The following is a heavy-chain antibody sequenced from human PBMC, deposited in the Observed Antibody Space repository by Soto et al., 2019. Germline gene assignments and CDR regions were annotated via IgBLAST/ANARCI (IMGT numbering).Heavy chain of an antibody. Sequence: GGSLRPCCAASGFVFSTYAMLLVRQAPGKGLECVSAISNNADLTYYADSERGRFTSSRDNYKNTLYLQMNTLRAEDTAVYYCTKFDFFSDYSDIRGQAKLVPVSS. CDR1: GFVFSTYA. CDR3: TKFDFFSDYSDI. D-gene: IGHD3-3*01. J-gene: IGHJ4*02. V-gene: IGHV3-23*01. CDR2: ISNNADLT.